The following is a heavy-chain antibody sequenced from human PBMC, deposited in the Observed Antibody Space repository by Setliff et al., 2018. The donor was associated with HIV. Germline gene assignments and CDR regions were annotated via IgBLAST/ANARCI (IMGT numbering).Heavy chain of an antibody. CDR1: GGSISNNDYY. J-gene: IGHJ4*02. CDR3: ARVPFTTGFDY. Sequence: LSLTCTVSGGSISNNDYYWGWIRQPPGKGLEWIGSIYHSGGTHYNPSLRSRVTISVDTSKNHFSLKLSSVTAADTAVFYCARVPFTTGFDYWGQGILVTVSS. D-gene: IGHD3-3*01. V-gene: IGHV4-39*02. CDR2: IYHSGGT.